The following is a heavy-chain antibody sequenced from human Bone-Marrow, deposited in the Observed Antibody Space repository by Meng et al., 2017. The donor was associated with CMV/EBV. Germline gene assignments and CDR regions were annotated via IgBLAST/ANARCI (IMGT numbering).Heavy chain of an antibody. Sequence: GESLKFSCAASGFTFSTYGMHWVRQAPGKGLEWVAIISYDGSNKEYADSVKGRFTISRDNSKNTLYLQMNSLRAEDTAVYYCASSGFLRYFDWFADYWGQGTLVTVSS. CDR2: ISYDGSNK. V-gene: IGHV3-30*03. CDR3: ASSGFLRYFDWFADY. J-gene: IGHJ4*02. D-gene: IGHD3-9*01. CDR1: GFTFSTYG.